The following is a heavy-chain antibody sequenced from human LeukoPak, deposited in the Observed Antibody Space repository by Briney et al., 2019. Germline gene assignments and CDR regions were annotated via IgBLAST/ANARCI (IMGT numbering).Heavy chain of an antibody. V-gene: IGHV4-31*03. CDR1: GGSISSGGYY. CDR2: IYYSGST. Sequence: SETLSLTCTVSGGSISSGGYYWSWIRQHPGKGLEWIGYIYYSGSTYYNPSLKSRVTISVDTSKNQFSLKLSSVTAADTAVYYCARAPRNDSSGYYYRAAGNAFDIWGQGTMVTVSS. CDR3: ARAPRNDSSGYYYRAAGNAFDI. D-gene: IGHD3-22*01. J-gene: IGHJ3*02.